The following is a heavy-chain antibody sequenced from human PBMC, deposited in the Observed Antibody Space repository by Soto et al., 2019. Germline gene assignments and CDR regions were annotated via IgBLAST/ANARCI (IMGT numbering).Heavy chain of an antibody. D-gene: IGHD6-19*01. Sequence: QVQLQESGPGLVKPSETLSLTCTVSGCSISSYYWSWIRQPPGKGLEWIGYIYYSGSSNYNPSRKSRVTESLDTAKNQFSLKLSSVTAADKDVYYCARENSSGWLDYWGQRTLVTVSS. CDR1: GCSISSYY. J-gene: IGHJ4*02. V-gene: IGHV4-59*01. CDR3: ARENSSGWLDY. CDR2: IYYSGSS.